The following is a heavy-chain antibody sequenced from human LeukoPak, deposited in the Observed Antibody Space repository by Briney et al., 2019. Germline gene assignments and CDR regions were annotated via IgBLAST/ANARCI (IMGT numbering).Heavy chain of an antibody. J-gene: IGHJ4*02. CDR3: VTDLTTY. CDR2: MKSKPDGETT. CDR1: GINFSKAW. V-gene: IGHV3-15*01. Sequence: GGSLRLSCAASGINFSKAWMTWVRQTPGKGLEWLGLMKSKPDGETTIYAAPVKDRFTISRDDSTSTLYLQMNSLKTEDTGVYYCVTDLTTYWSQGTLVTVSS. D-gene: IGHD3-9*01.